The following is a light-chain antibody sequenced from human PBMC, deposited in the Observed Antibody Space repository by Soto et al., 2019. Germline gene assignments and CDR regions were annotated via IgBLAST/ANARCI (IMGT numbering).Light chain of an antibody. J-gene: IGKJ5*01. CDR1: ERISHS. Sequence: DIVLTQSPATLSLSPGHRVTLSCRANERISHSLAWYQQRPGQAPRILIYDASFRATGIPERFSGSGSGTDFTLSISSLEPEDFAVYYCQLSQQRSSWPPIAFGQGTRRDIK. CDR3: QLSQQRSSWPPIA. CDR2: DAS. V-gene: IGKV3-11*01.